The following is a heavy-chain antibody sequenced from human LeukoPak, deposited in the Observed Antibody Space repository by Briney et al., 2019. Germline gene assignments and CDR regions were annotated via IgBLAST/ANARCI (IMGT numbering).Heavy chain of an antibody. J-gene: IGHJ6*03. CDR3: ARGYSGYGNHCSGGSCYYYYYMDV. Sequence: SVKLSCKASGGTFSSYAISWVRQAPGQGLEWMGRIIPIFGTANYAQKFQGRVTITTDESTSTAYMELSSLRSEDTAVYYCARGYSGYGNHCSGGSCYYYYYMDVWGKGTTVTVSS. D-gene: IGHD2-15*01. CDR2: IIPIFGTA. V-gene: IGHV1-69*05. CDR1: GGTFSSYA.